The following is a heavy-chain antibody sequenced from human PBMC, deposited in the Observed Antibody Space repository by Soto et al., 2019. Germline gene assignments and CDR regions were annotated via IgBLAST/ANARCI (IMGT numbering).Heavy chain of an antibody. D-gene: IGHD3-3*01. V-gene: IGHV4-59*01. J-gene: IGHJ4*02. CDR3: ARGQSDFWSGYYMDY. Sequence: NPSETLSLTCTVSGGSISSYYWSWIRQPPGKGLEWIGYIYYSGSTNYNPSLKSRVTISVDTSKNQFSLKLSSVTAADTAVYYCARGQSDFWSGYYMDYWGQGTLVTVSS. CDR1: GGSISSYY. CDR2: IYYSGST.